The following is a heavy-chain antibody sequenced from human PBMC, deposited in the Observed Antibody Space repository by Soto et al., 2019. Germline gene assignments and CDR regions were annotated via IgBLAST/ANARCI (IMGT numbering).Heavy chain of an antibody. J-gene: IGHJ4*02. D-gene: IGHD3-22*01. Sequence: ASAKVSCKASGYTFTSYGINWVRQAPGRGLEWMGWINPGNGNTKYSQQFQGRVIIDRDTSASTAYMELSSLRSEDTAVYCCARGGYFDSSNYLAYWGLGTVVTVSS. CDR3: ARGGYFDSSNYLAY. V-gene: IGHV1-3*01. CDR1: GYTFTSYG. CDR2: INPGNGNT.